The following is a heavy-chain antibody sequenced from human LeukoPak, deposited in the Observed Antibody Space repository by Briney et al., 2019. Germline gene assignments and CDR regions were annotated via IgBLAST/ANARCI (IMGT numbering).Heavy chain of an antibody. J-gene: IGHJ4*02. D-gene: IGHD5-24*01. V-gene: IGHV4-38-2*02. Sequence: SSETLSLTCTVSDYSISSGFFWGWVRQSPGKGLEWIGNIYRTGSTNYHPSLKSRVTISVDTSKNQFSLKLSSVTAADTAVYYCAREISRGRDGYNYVDYWGQGTLVTVSS. CDR1: DYSISSGFF. CDR3: AREISRGRDGYNYVDY. CDR2: IYRTGST.